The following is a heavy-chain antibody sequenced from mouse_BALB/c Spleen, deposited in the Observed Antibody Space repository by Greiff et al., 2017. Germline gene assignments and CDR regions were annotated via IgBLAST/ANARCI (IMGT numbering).Heavy chain of an antibody. Sequence: VQLKQSGAELVKPGASVKLSCTASGFNIKDTYMHWVKQRPEQGLEWIGRIDPANGNTKYDPKFQGKATITADTSSNTAYLQLSSLTSEDTAVYYCARVRLRPYAMDYWGQGTSVTVSS. J-gene: IGHJ4*01. CDR2: IDPANGNT. CDR1: GFNIKDTY. V-gene: IGHV14-3*02. CDR3: ARVRLRPYAMDY. D-gene: IGHD1-2*01.